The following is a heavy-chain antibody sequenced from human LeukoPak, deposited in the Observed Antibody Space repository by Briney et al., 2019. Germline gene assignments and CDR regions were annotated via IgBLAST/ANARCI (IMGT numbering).Heavy chain of an antibody. CDR1: GFTFSSYA. V-gene: IGHV3-30-3*01. CDR3: AKGVYQFYGSGSYTLDF. CDR2: ISYDGSNK. D-gene: IGHD3-10*01. J-gene: IGHJ4*02. Sequence: PGGSLRLSCAASGFTFSSYAMHWVRQAPGKGLEWVAVISYDGSNKYYADSVKGRFTISRDNSKNTLNLQMNRLRAEDTAVYYCAKGVYQFYGSGSYTLDFWGQGTQVTVSS.